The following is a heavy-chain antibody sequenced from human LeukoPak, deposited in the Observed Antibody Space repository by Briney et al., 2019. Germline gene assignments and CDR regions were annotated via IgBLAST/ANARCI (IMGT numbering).Heavy chain of an antibody. CDR2: ISYDGSNK. J-gene: IGHJ6*02. CDR1: GFTFSSYA. CDR3: AREPYSSPSYYYYYGMDV. V-gene: IGHV3-30-3*01. D-gene: IGHD6-6*01. Sequence: GGSLRLSCAASGFTFSSYAMHWVRQAPGKGLEWVAVISYDGSNKYYADSVKGRFTISRDNSKNTLYLQMNSLRAEDTAVYYCAREPYSSPSYYYYYGMDVWGQGTTVTVSS.